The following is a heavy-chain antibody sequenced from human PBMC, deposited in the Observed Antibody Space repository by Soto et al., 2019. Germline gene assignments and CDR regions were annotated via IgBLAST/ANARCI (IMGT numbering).Heavy chain of an antibody. J-gene: IGHJ4*02. CDR3: ARDSSGYSYLCDY. V-gene: IGHV4-4*07. CDR2: IYTSGST. D-gene: IGHD3-22*01. Sequence: QVQLQESGPGLVKPSETLSLTCTVSGGSISSYSWSWIRQPAGKGLEYIGHIYTSGSTNYNPSLKSRVTMSVDTSKSQFSLKLSSVTAADTAVYYCARDSSGYSYLCDYWGQGTLVTVSS. CDR1: GGSISSYS.